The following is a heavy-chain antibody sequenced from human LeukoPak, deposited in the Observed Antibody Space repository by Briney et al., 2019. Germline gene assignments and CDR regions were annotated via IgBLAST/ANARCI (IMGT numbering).Heavy chain of an antibody. Sequence: GGSLRLSCAASGFTVSSYYMSWVRQAPGKGLEWVSVIYSGGSTYYADSVKGRFTISRDNSKNTLYLQMNSLRAEDTAVYYCARVHGAYPFDYWGQGTLVTVSS. V-gene: IGHV3-53*01. D-gene: IGHD4/OR15-4a*01. CDR3: ARVHGAYPFDY. CDR1: GFTVSSYY. CDR2: IYSGGST. J-gene: IGHJ4*02.